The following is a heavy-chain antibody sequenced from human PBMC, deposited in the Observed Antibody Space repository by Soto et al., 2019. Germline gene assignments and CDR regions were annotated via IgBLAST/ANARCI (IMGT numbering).Heavy chain of an antibody. D-gene: IGHD4-17*01. Sequence: QLQLQESGPGLVKPSETLSLTCTVSGGSISSSSYYWGWIRQPPGKGLEWIGSIYYSGSTYYNPSLKSRVTISIDTSKNQFSLNLNSVTAAYTAVYYCASPNGDYVLGAFDIWGQGTMVTVSS. J-gene: IGHJ3*02. CDR2: IYYSGST. CDR1: GGSISSSSYY. CDR3: ASPNGDYVLGAFDI. V-gene: IGHV4-39*01.